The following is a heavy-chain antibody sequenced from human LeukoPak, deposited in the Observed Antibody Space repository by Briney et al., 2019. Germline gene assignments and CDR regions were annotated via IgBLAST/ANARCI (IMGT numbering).Heavy chain of an antibody. CDR3: AKDRAEGPYCGGDCSDDAFDI. D-gene: IGHD2-21*02. CDR2: ISWNSGSI. J-gene: IGHJ3*02. V-gene: IGHV3-9*03. CDR1: GFTFSSYA. Sequence: PGGSLRLSCAASGFTFSSYAMHWVRQAPGKGLEWVSGISWNSGSIGYADSVKGRFTISRDNAKNSLYLQMNSLRAEDMALYYCAKDRAEGPYCGGDCSDDAFDIWGQGTMVTVSS.